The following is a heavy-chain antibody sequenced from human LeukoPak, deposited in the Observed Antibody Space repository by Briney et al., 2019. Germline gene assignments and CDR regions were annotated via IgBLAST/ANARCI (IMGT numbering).Heavy chain of an antibody. CDR1: GGSISSGRW. CDR3: ARNSGYAQEY. Sequence: PSETLSLSCAVSGGSISSGRWWSWVRQPPERGLEWIGEIYHSGSTNYNPSLKRRVTISVDNSKNQFSLRLSSVTAADTAVYYCARNSGYAQEYWGQGTLVTVSS. V-gene: IGHV4-4*02. CDR2: IYHSGST. D-gene: IGHD3-16*01. J-gene: IGHJ4*02.